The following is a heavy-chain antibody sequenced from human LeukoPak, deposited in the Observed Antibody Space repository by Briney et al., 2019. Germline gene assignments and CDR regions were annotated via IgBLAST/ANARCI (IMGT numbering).Heavy chain of an antibody. D-gene: IGHD6-19*01. CDR3: ATSLAVAGPNGY. J-gene: IGHJ4*02. CDR1: GYTFTSYY. V-gene: IGHV1-46*01. CDR2: INPSGGST. Sequence: ASVKVSCKASGYTFTSYYMHWVRQAPGQGLEWMGIINPSGGSTSYAQKFQGRVTMTRDTSTSTVYMELSSLRSEDTALYYCATSLAVAGPNGYWGQGTLVTVSS.